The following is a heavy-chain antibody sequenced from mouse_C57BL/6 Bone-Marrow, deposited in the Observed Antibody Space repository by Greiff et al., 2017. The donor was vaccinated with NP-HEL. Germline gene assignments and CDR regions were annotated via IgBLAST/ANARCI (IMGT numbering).Heavy chain of an antibody. CDR2: IYPGNGDT. CDR1: GYTFTSYN. J-gene: IGHJ4*01. V-gene: IGHV1-12*01. Sequence: LQQSGAELVRPGASVKMSCKASGYTFTSYNMHWVKQTPRQGLEWIGAIYPGNGDTSYNQKFKGKATLTVDKSSSTAYMQLSSLTSEDSAVYFCARSYYDGSSYEEIFFYYAMDYWGQGTSVTVSS. CDR3: ARSYYDGSSYEEIFFYYAMDY. D-gene: IGHD1-1*01.